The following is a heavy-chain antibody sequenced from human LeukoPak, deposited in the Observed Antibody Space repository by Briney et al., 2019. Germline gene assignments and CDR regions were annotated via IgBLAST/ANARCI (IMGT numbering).Heavy chain of an antibody. CDR3: ARGHIGVVLDY. CDR1: GFTFSSYS. D-gene: IGHD3-3*01. J-gene: IGHJ4*02. CDR2: IRGDSTET. Sequence: PGGSLRLSCEGSGFTFSSYSMIWVCQAPGKGLEWVSSIRGDSTETRHADSLMGRFTISRDNAKKSLYLQMNSLRAEDTAVYYCARGHIGVVLDYWGQGTLVTVSS. V-gene: IGHV3-21*01.